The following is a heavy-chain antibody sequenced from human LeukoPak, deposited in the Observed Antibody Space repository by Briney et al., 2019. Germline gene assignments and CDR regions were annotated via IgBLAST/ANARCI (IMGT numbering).Heavy chain of an antibody. V-gene: IGHV4-61*01. D-gene: IGHD3-22*01. CDR3: ARGEPTFNHYDSSAYYSFYFDY. J-gene: IGHJ4*02. Sequence: PSETLSLTCTVSGGSVSSGSYYWSWIRQPPGKGLEWIGYIYYSGSTNYNPSLKSRVTISLDTSKNQFSLKLSSVTAADTAVYYCARGEPTFNHYDSSAYYSFYFDYWGQGTLVTVSS. CDR2: IYYSGST. CDR1: GGSVSSGSYY.